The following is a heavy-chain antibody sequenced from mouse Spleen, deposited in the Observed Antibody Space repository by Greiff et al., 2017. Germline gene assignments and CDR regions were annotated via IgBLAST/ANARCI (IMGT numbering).Heavy chain of an antibody. CDR1: GYAFTNYL. D-gene: IGHD4-1*01. J-gene: IGHJ2*01. V-gene: IGHV1-54*01. CDR2: INPGSGGT. Sequence: VQLQQSGAELVRPGTSVKVSCKASGYAFTNYLIEWVKQRPGQGLEWIGVINPGSGGTNYNEKFKGKATLTADKSSSTAYMQLSSLTSDDSAVYFCARGLGRDFDYWGQGTTLTVSS. CDR3: ARGLGRDFDY.